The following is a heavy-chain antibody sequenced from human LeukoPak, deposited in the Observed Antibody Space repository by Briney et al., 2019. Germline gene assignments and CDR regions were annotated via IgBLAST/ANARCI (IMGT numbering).Heavy chain of an antibody. CDR1: GYTFTGYY. V-gene: IGHV1-2*06. Sequence: ASVKVSCKASGYTFTGYYMHWVRQAPGQGLEWMGRINPNSGGTNYAQKFQGRVTMTRDTSISTAYMELSRLRSDDTAVYYCARGAEGTYYYDSSASNDAFDIWGQGTMVTVSS. CDR2: INPNSGGT. CDR3: ARGAEGTYYYDSSASNDAFDI. D-gene: IGHD3-22*01. J-gene: IGHJ3*02.